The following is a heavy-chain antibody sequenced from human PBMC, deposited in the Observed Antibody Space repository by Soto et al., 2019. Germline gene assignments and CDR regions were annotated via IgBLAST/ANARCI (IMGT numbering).Heavy chain of an antibody. CDR3: AAEVGATEWWSWFDP. CDR1: GFTFTSSA. V-gene: IGHV1-58*01. CDR2: LVVGSGNT. D-gene: IGHD1-26*01. Sequence: QMQLVQSGPEVKNPGTSVKVSCKASGFTFTSSAVQWVRQARGQRPEWIGWLVVGSGNTNYAQKFQERVTITRDMSTSTAYMELSSLRSEDTAVYYCAAEVGATEWWSWFDPWGQGTLVTVSS. J-gene: IGHJ5*02.